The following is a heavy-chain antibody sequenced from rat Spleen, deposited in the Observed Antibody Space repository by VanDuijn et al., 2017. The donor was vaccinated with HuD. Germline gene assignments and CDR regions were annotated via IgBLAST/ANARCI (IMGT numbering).Heavy chain of an antibody. V-gene: IGHV2-1*01. D-gene: IGHD1-2*01. Sequence: QVQLKESGPGLVQPSQTLSLTGPVSGFSLTTNSVHWVRKPPGKGLERMGGIWGDGSTDYNLGLKSRLIISRDTSKSQVFLKMNSRQTDDPAIYFGTRSGYYYSSYVPFFDYWGQGVMVTVSS. J-gene: IGHJ2*01. CDR2: IWGDGST. CDR3: TRSGYYYSSYVPFFDY. CDR1: GFSLTTNS.